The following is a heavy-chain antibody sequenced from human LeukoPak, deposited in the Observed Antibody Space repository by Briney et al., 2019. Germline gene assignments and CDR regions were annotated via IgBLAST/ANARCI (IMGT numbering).Heavy chain of an antibody. CDR1: GDSISGNIFY. D-gene: IGHD3-3*01. CDR3: ASDFTIFGVVLSAFNI. Sequence: SETLSLTCSVSGDSISGNIFYWTWIRQAPGKGLEWIGNIYHTGSTYYNPSLKSRVTISVDTSKNQFSLNLTSVTAADTAVYYCASDFTIFGVVLSAFNIWGRGRMVTVSS. J-gene: IGHJ3*02. CDR2: IYHTGST. V-gene: IGHV4-39*02.